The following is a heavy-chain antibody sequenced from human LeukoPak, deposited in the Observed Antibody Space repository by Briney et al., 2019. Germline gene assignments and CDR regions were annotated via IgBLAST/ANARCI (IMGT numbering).Heavy chain of an antibody. Sequence: ASVKVSCKVSGYTLTELSMHWVRQAPGQGLEWMGIINPSGGSTSYAQKFQGRVTMTRDTSTSTVYMELSSLRSEDTAVYYCARDLSGLERHFDYWGQGTLVTVSS. CDR3: ARDLSGLERHFDY. D-gene: IGHD1-1*01. CDR2: INPSGGST. V-gene: IGHV1-46*01. CDR1: GYTLTELS. J-gene: IGHJ4*02.